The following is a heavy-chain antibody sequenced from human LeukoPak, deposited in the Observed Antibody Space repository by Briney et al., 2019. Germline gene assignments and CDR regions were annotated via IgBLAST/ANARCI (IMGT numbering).Heavy chain of an antibody. V-gene: IGHV4-39*01. D-gene: IGHD5-18*01. J-gene: IGHJ6*03. CDR2: IYYSGST. CDR1: GGSISSSSYY. CDR3: ARHSGYSYGYAYYYYYMDV. Sequence: PSETLSLTCTVSGGSISSSSYYWGWIRQPLGKGLEWIGSIYYSGSTYYNPSLKSRVTISVDPSKNQFSLKLSSVTAADTAVYYCARHSGYSYGYAYYYYYMDVWGKGTTVTVSS.